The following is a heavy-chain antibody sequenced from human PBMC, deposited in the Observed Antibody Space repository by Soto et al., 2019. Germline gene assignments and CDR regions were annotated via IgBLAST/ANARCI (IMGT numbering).Heavy chain of an antibody. CDR2: ILPIFGTV. Sequence: QVQLVQSGSEVKKPGSSVNFSCKASGGTFSSYPISFVRQAPGQGLEWMGWILPIFGTVNYAQKFQGRVTITADRSTSTAYMDLSSLRSEDTALYYCARDLDGSRRLDYWGQGTLVTVSS. CDR3: ARDLDGSRRLDY. J-gene: IGHJ4*02. CDR1: GGTFSSYP. D-gene: IGHD6-13*01. V-gene: IGHV1-69*06.